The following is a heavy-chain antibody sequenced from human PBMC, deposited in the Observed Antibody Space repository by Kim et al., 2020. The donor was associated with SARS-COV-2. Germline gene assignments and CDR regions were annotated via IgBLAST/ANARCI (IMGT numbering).Heavy chain of an antibody. Sequence: GGSLRLSCAVSGFTVGSNYVSWVRQGPGKGLEWVSTISSGGDTKNADSAKGRFTISRDNYKNKLFLPLNSLRVEDTAKYDCSRGGPPGYDRLPDCFWG. CDR2: ISSGGDT. D-gene: IGHD2-21*02. V-gene: IGHV3-53*01. J-gene: IGHJ2*01. CDR3: SRGGPPGYDRLPDCF. CDR1: GFTVGSNY.